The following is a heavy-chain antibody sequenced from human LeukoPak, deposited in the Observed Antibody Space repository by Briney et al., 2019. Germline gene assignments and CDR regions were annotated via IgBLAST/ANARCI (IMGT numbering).Heavy chain of an antibody. CDR3: AKDSNGDYPLYFDY. CDR1: GFTFRSYA. Sequence: GGSLRLSCAASGFTFRSYAMNWVRQAPGKGLEWVSAISGSGSATYYADSVKGRFTISRDNSKNTLYLQMNSLRAEDTAVYYCAKDSNGDYPLYFDYWGQGTLVTVSS. J-gene: IGHJ4*02. D-gene: IGHD4-17*01. V-gene: IGHV3-23*01. CDR2: ISGSGSAT.